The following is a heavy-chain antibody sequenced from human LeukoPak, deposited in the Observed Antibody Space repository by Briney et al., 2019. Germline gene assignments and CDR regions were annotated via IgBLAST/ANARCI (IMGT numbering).Heavy chain of an antibody. V-gene: IGHV1-18*04. CDR1: GYTFTSYG. J-gene: IGHJ5*02. D-gene: IGHD2-2*02. Sequence: ASVKVSCKASGYTFTSYGISWVRQAPGQGLEWMGWISAYNGNTNYAQKLQGRVTMTTDTSTSIAYMELRSLRSDDTAVYYCARLYCSSTSCYISGWFDPWGQGTLVTVSS. CDR3: ARLYCSSTSCYISGWFDP. CDR2: ISAYNGNT.